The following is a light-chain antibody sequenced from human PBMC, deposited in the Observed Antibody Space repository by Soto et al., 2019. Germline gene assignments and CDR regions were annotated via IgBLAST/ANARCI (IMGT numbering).Light chain of an antibody. V-gene: IGKV1-12*01. CDR2: AAS. CDR3: QQTYSSLPIT. Sequence: DIQMTQSPSSVSASVGDRLPIPSRASQGISSWLAWYQQKPGKAPKLLIYAASSLQSGVPSRFSGSGSGTHFALTITGLQPEDFATYYCQQTYSSLPITFGQGTRLEI. CDR1: QGISSW. J-gene: IGKJ5*01.